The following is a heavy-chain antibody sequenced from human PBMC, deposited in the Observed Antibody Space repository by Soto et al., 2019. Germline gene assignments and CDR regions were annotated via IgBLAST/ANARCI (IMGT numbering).Heavy chain of an antibody. CDR1: GGSFKSGSYS. D-gene: IGHD3-3*01. Sequence: QVQLQESGPGLVKPSETLSLTCTVSGGSFKSGSYSWSWIRQPPGKVLEWIGYVYHTGRTSYNPSLKSRFSISMDTSKNQFSLNLDSVTAADTAVYFCARDFAYFDSWGQGTLVTVSS. CDR2: VYHTGRT. CDR3: ARDFAYFDS. V-gene: IGHV4-61*01. J-gene: IGHJ4*02.